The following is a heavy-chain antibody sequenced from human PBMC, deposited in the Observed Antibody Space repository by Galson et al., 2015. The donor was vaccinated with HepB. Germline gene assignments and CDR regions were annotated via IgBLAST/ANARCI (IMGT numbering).Heavy chain of an antibody. V-gene: IGHV3-30*04. D-gene: IGHD3-10*01. J-gene: IGHJ4*02. Sequence: SLRLSCAASGFTFSSYAMHWVRQAPGKGLEWVAVISYDGSNKYYADSVKGRFTISRDNSKNTLYLQMNSLRAEDTAVYYCARLTTYGSGSYYADYWGQGTLVTVSS. CDR2: ISYDGSNK. CDR3: ARLTTYGSGSYYADY. CDR1: GFTFSSYA.